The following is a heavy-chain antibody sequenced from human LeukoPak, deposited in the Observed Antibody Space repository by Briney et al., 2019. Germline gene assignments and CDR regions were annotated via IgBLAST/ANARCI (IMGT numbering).Heavy chain of an antibody. CDR1: GGSISSSSYY. J-gene: IGHJ4*02. D-gene: IGHD2-15*01. CDR3: ARYCSGGSCDQSDY. Sequence: PSETLSLTCTVSGGSISSSSYYWGWIRQPPGKGLEWIGSIYYSGSTYYNPSLKSRVTISVDTSKNQFSLKLSSVTAADTAVYYCARYCSGGSCDQSDYWGQGALVTVSS. CDR2: IYYSGST. V-gene: IGHV4-39*07.